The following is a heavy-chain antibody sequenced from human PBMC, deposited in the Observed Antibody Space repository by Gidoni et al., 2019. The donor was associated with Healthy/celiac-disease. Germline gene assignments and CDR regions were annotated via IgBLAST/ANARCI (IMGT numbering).Heavy chain of an antibody. D-gene: IGHD3-10*01. CDR2: IDHSGST. CDR1: GYSISSGYY. Sequence: QVQLQESGPGLVKPSETLSLTCTVSGYSISSGYYWGWIRQPPGKGLEWIGSIDHSGSTYYNPSLKSRVTISVDTSKNQFSLKLSSVTAADTAVYYCARDGFGEGRNNWFDPWGQGTLVTVSS. J-gene: IGHJ5*02. CDR3: ARDGFGEGRNNWFDP. V-gene: IGHV4-38-2*02.